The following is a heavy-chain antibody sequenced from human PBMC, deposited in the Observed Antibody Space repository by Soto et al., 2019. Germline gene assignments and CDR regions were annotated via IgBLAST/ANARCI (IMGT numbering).Heavy chain of an antibody. CDR2: IHYRGST. D-gene: IGHD6-19*01. Sequence: SETLSLTCSVSVDSISDTIYYCGWIRQPPGMGLEWIGSIHYRGSTQFHPSFKSRVTISVDTSKNEFSVRPRPVTAADTSVYSCAGRWKAVAAAMAYWGQGIPVTVSS. CDR1: VDSISDTIYY. CDR3: AGRWKAVAAAMAY. J-gene: IGHJ4*02. V-gene: IGHV4-39*01.